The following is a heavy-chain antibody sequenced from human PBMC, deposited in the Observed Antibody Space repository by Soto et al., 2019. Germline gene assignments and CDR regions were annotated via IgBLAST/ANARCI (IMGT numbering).Heavy chain of an antibody. CDR2: TRNTANRYTT. J-gene: IGHJ4*02. CDR3: VRTSHYGSGTWNFDF. V-gene: IGHV3-72*01. Sequence: EVQLVESGGGLVQPGGSLRLSCAGSGFTLSDNYMDWVRQAPGKGLEWVGRTRNTANRYTTEYAASVKGRFTVSRDESMNSLYLQMKSLKTADTAVYYCVRTSHYGSGTWNFDFWGQGTVVPVSS. D-gene: IGHD3-10*01. CDR1: GFTLSDNY.